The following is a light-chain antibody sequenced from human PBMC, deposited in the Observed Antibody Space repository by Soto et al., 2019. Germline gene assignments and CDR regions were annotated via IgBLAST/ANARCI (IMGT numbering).Light chain of an antibody. Sequence: QSVLTQPPSASATPGQRVTISCSGSSSNIARRSVYWYQQLPGTAPKLLMYSSDLRPSGVPDRFSGSKSGTTASLAISGVQSEDEADYYCSTWHDSLNGWVFGGGTKLTVL. CDR2: SSD. CDR3: STWHDSLNGWV. V-gene: IGLV1-44*01. CDR1: SSNIARRS. J-gene: IGLJ3*02.